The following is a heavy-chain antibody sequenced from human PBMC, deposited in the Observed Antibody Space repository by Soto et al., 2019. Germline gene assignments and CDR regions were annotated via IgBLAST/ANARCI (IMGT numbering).Heavy chain of an antibody. V-gene: IGHV4-34*01. CDR3: ARSPLWSGHFDY. Sequence: QVQLQQWGAGLLKPSETLSLTCAVYGGSFSGYYWSWIRQPPGKGLEWIGEINHSGSTNYNPSLKSRVTISVDTSKNQFSLKLSSVTAADTAVYYCARSPLWSGHFDYWGQGTLVTVSS. CDR1: GGSFSGYY. J-gene: IGHJ4*02. D-gene: IGHD3-3*01. CDR2: INHSGST.